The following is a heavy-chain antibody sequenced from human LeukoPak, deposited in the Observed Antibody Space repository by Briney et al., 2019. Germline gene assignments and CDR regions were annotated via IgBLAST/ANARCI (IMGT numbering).Heavy chain of an antibody. V-gene: IGHV1-18*01. D-gene: IGHD3-22*01. Sequence: ASVKVSCKASGYTFTSYGISWGRQAPGQGLEWMGWISAYNGNTSYAQKLQGRVTMTTDTSTSKAYMELRSVRSDETAVYYCARDQGYYDSSGYCDYWGQGTLVTVSS. CDR1: GYTFTSYG. CDR2: ISAYNGNT. J-gene: IGHJ4*02. CDR3: ARDQGYYDSSGYCDY.